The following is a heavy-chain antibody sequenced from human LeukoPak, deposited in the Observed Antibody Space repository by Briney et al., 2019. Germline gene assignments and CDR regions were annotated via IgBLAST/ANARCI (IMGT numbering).Heavy chain of an antibody. V-gene: IGHV3-74*01. CDR2: INSDGSST. CDR1: GFTFSSYW. J-gene: IGHJ6*04. CDR3: ARDRPLTDYYYYGMDV. Sequence: GGSLRLSCAASGFTFSSYWMHWVRQAPGEGLVWVSRINSDGSSTSYADSVKGRFTISRDNAKNTLYLQMNSLRAEDTAVYYCARDRPLTDYYYYGMDVWGKGTTVTASS. D-gene: IGHD6-6*01.